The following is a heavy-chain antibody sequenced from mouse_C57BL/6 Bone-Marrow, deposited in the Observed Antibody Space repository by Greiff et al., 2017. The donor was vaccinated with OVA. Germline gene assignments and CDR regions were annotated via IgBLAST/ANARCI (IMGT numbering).Heavy chain of an antibody. CDR1: GYTFTDYY. D-gene: IGHD2-4*01. V-gene: IGHV1-19*01. CDR3: ATGGLPAWFAY. CDR2: INPYNGGT. Sequence: VQLKESGPVLVKPGDSVKMSCKASGYTFTDYYMNWVKQSHGKSLEWIGVINPYNGGTSYNQKFKGKATLTVDKSSSTAYMELNSLTSEDSAVYYCATGGLPAWFAYWGQGTLVTVSA. J-gene: IGHJ3*01.